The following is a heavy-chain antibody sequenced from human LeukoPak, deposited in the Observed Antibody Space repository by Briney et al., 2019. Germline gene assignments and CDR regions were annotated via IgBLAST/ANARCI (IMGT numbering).Heavy chain of an antibody. CDR2: IIPILGIA. Sequence: SVKVPCKASGGTFSSYAISWVRQAPGQGLEWMGRIIPILGIANYAQKFQGRVTITADKSTSTAYMELSSLRSEDTAVYYCARGRPDDSYCSSTSCYYYYGMDVWGQGTTVTVSS. D-gene: IGHD2-2*01. CDR3: ARGRPDDSYCSSTSCYYYYGMDV. CDR1: GGTFSSYA. J-gene: IGHJ6*02. V-gene: IGHV1-69*04.